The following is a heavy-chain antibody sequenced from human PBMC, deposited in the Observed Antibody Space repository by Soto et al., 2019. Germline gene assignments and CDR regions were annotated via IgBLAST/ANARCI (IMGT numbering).Heavy chain of an antibody. CDR2: IWYDGSNK. Sequence: GGSLRLSCAASGFTFSSYGMHWVRQAPGKGLEWVAVIWYDGSNKYYADSVKGRFTISRDNSKNTLYLQMNSLRAEDTAVYYCARDSVSDIAARPWGYYYYGMDVWGQGTTVTVSS. J-gene: IGHJ6*02. V-gene: IGHV3-33*01. CDR1: GFTFSSYG. D-gene: IGHD6-6*01. CDR3: ARDSVSDIAARPWGYYYYGMDV.